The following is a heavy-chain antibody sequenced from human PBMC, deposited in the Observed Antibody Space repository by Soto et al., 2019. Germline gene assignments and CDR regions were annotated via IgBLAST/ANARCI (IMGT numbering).Heavy chain of an antibody. D-gene: IGHD5-12*01. V-gene: IGHV1-69*01. Sequence: QVQLVQSGAEVKKPGSSVKVSCKASGGTFSSYAISWVRQAPGQGLEWMGGIIPIFGTANSAQKFQGRVTITEGESTSTAYMELRSLRSEATAVDYCARDPPPRGYRGYHDAFDIWGQGTMVTVSS. J-gene: IGHJ3*02. CDR3: ARDPPPRGYRGYHDAFDI. CDR2: IIPIFGTA. CDR1: GGTFSSYA.